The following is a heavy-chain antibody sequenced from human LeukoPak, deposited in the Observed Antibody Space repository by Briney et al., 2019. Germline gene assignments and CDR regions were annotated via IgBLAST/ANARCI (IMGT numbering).Heavy chain of an antibody. J-gene: IGHJ4*02. CDR3: AREGYSSYYFDY. Sequence: GGSLRLSCAASGFTVSSNYMSWVRQAPGKGLEWVSVIYSGGSTYYADSVKGRFTISGDNSKNTLYLQMNSLRAEDTAVYYCAREGYSSYYFDYWGQGTLVTVSS. CDR1: GFTVSSNY. D-gene: IGHD2-15*01. CDR2: IYSGGST. V-gene: IGHV3-66*02.